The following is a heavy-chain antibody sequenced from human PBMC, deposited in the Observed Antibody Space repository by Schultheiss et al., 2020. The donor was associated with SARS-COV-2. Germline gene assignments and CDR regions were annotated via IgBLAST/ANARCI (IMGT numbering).Heavy chain of an antibody. CDR1: GGTFSSYA. CDR3: ARYYGTKGGCDY. J-gene: IGHJ4*02. V-gene: IGHV1-2*02. Sequence: ASVKVSCKASGGTFSSYAISWVRQAPGQGLEWMGWINPNSGGTNYAQKFRGRVTMTRDTSISTAYMELSSLGFDDTAVYYCARYYGTKGGCDYWGQGTLVTVSS. CDR2: INPNSGGT. D-gene: IGHD2-8*01.